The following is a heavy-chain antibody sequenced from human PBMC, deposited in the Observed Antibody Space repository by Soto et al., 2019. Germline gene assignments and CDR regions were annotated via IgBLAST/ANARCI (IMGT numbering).Heavy chain of an antibody. D-gene: IGHD3-10*01. J-gene: IGHJ5*02. V-gene: IGHV1-69*08. Sequence: QVQLVQSGAEVKKPGSSVKVSCKASGGTFSSYTISWVRQAPGQGLEWMGRIIPILGIANYAQKFQGRVTITADKSTSTAYMELSSLRSEDTAVYYCARDQVVRGVIWFDPWGQGTLVTVSS. CDR3: ARDQVVRGVIWFDP. CDR2: IIPILGIA. CDR1: GGTFSSYT.